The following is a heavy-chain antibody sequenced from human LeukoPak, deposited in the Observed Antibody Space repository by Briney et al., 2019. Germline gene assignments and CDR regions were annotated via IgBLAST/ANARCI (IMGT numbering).Heavy chain of an antibody. J-gene: IGHJ4*02. Sequence: PSETLSLTCTVSGGSISSGDYYWSWIRQPPGKGLEWIGYIYYSGSTYYNPSLKSRVTISVDTSKNQFSLKLSSVTAADTAVYYCARVECSGGSCYSFDYWGQGTLVTVSS. CDR2: IYYSGST. CDR3: ARVECSGGSCYSFDY. V-gene: IGHV4-30-4*01. CDR1: GGSISSGDYY. D-gene: IGHD2-15*01.